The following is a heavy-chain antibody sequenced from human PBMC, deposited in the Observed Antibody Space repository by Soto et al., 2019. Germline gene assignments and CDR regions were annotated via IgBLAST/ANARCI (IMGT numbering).Heavy chain of an antibody. CDR1: GDTFSRYA. CDR3: VPLQPSAIVGRPGVDV. CDR2: VIPLFRTT. D-gene: IGHD6-6*01. V-gene: IGHV1-69*18. Sequence: QVQLVQSGAEVKKPGSSVKVSCKASGDTFSRYAITWVRQAPGQGLEWMGRVIPLFRTTNYAQKFQGRVTITADESTTTSYMELSDLRSEDTAVYYCVPLQPSAIVGRPGVDVWGQGTTVTVSS. J-gene: IGHJ6*02.